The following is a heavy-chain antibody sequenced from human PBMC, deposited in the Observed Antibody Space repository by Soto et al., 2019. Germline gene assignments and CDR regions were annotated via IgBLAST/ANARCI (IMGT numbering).Heavy chain of an antibody. CDR3: AKDPSSGFAMENYFDY. CDR1: GFTFSSYA. CDR2: ISGSSTST. J-gene: IGHJ4*02. Sequence: EVQLSGSGGGLVQPGGSLRLSCAASGFTFSSYAMSWVGQAPGKGLEWVSAISGSSTSTYYADSVKGRFTISRDNSKNTLYLQMNSLRAEDTAVYYCAKDPSSGFAMENYFDYWGQGTLVTVSS. V-gene: IGHV3-23*01. D-gene: IGHD3-10*01.